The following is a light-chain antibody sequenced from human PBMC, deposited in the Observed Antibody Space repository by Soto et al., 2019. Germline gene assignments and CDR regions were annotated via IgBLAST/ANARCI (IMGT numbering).Light chain of an antibody. CDR3: QQYSSYSRP. CDR1: QSISSW. Sequence: DIQMTQSPSTLSASVGDRVTITCRASQSISSWLAWYQQKPGKAPKVMIYDASSLESGVPSRFSGSGSGTEFTLTISSLQPDDFATYFCQQYSSYSRPFGQGTKVEIK. CDR2: DAS. J-gene: IGKJ1*01. V-gene: IGKV1-5*01.